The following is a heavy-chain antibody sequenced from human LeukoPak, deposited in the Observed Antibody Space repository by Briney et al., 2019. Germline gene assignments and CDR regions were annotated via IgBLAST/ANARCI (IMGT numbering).Heavy chain of an antibody. V-gene: IGHV4-30-4*01. D-gene: IGHD4-23*01. J-gene: IGHJ4*02. CDR2: IYYSGST. CDR1: GGSISSGDYY. CDR3: ARRARDSLRWSYLDN. Sequence: SETLSLTCTVSGGSISSGDYYWSWIRQPPGKGLAWIGYIYYSGSTYYNPSLKSRVTISVDTSKNQFSLRLSSVTAADTAVYYCARRARDSLRWSYLDNWGQGTLVTVSS.